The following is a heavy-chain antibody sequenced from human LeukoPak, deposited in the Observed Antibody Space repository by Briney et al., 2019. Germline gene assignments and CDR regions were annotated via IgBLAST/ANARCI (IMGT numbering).Heavy chain of an antibody. CDR3: ARGPITTRSHFDY. CDR2: IIPIFATA. D-gene: IGHD3-22*01. J-gene: IGHJ4*02. CDR1: GGTFSSYA. Sequence: ASVKVSCKASGGTFSSYAISWVRQAPGQGLEWMGGIIPIFATANYAQKFQGRVTITADESTSTAYVELSSLRSEDTAVYYCARGPITTRSHFDYWGQGTLVTVSS. V-gene: IGHV1-69*13.